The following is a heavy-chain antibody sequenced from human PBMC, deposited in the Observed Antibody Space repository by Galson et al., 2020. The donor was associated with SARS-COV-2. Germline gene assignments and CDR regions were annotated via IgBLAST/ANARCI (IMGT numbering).Heavy chain of an antibody. CDR2: IKQDGSEK. J-gene: IGHJ2*01. CDR3: ARDGTVLLWFGESYFDL. V-gene: IGHV3-7*01. Sequence: GGSLRLSCAASGFTFSSYWMSWVRQAPGKGLEWVANIKQDGSEKYYVDSVKGRFTISRDNAKNSLYLQMNSLRAEDTAVYYCARDGTVLLWFGESYFDLWGRGTLVTVSS. D-gene: IGHD3-10*01. CDR1: GFTFSSYW.